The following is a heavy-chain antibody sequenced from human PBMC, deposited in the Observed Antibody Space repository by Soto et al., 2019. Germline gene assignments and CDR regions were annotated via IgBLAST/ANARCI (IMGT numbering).Heavy chain of an antibody. D-gene: IGHD1-26*01. Sequence: EVQLVESGGGLVQPGGSLRLSCAASGFTFSSSSMNWVRQAPGKGLEWVSYISSSSSTIYYADSVKGRFTISRDNAKNSLYLQMNSLRAEVTAVYYCARDALLRIYDAFDIWGQGTMVTVSS. CDR2: ISSSSSTI. CDR3: ARDALLRIYDAFDI. V-gene: IGHV3-48*01. J-gene: IGHJ3*02. CDR1: GFTFSSSS.